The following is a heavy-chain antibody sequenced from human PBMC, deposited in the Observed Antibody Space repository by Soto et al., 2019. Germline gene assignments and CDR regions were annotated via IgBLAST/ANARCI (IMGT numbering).Heavy chain of an antibody. D-gene: IGHD6-13*01. Sequence: LSLTCIVSGESISGTIYYWGWIRQPPGKGLEWIGSIHYSGSTYYNPSLKSRVTISVDTSKNHFSLKLTSVTAADTAVYYCARPGGSGWFYFDSWGQGSQVTVSS. CDR2: IHYSGST. J-gene: IGHJ4*02. CDR1: GESISGTIYY. V-gene: IGHV4-39*02. CDR3: ARPGGSGWFYFDS.